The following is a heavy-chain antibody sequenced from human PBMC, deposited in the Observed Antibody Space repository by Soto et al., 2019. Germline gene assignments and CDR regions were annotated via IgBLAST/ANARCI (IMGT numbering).Heavy chain of an antibody. V-gene: IGHV1-2*04. D-gene: IGHD1-26*01. J-gene: IGHJ6*02. CDR3: ARVPVGATSGGGYYYYGMDV. CDR1: GYTFTGYY. Sequence: QVPLVQSGAEVKKPGASVKVSCKASGYTFTGYYMHWVRQAPGQGLEWMGWINPNSGGTNYAQKFQGWVTMTRDTSISTAYMELSRLRSDDTAVYYCARVPVGATSGGGYYYYGMDVWGQGTTVTVSS. CDR2: INPNSGGT.